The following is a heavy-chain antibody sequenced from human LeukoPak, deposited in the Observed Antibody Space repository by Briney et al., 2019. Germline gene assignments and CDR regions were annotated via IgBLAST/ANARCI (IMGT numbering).Heavy chain of an antibody. V-gene: IGHV1-8*03. Sequence: ASVKVSCKASGYTFTSYDINWVRQATGQGLEWMGWMNPNSGNTGYAQKFQGRVTITRNTSISTAYMELSSLRSEDTAVYYCARRGAAAGSDVYYYYYMDVWGKGTTVTVSS. D-gene: IGHD6-13*01. CDR2: MNPNSGNT. CDR1: GYTFTSYD. CDR3: ARRGAAAGSDVYYYYYMDV. J-gene: IGHJ6*03.